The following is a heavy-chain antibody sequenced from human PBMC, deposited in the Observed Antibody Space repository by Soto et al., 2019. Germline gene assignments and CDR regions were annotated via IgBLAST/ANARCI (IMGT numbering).Heavy chain of an antibody. J-gene: IGHJ6*02. CDR1: GFTFSSYA. V-gene: IGHV3-23*01. CDR3: AKEKIVAAKYYGMDV. CDR2: ISGNGGST. Sequence: GGSLRLSCAASGFTFSSYAMNWVRQAPGKGLEWVSHISGNGGSTYYADSVKGRFTISRDNSKNTPYLQMNSLRAEDTAVYYCAKEKIVAAKYYGMDVWGQGTTVTVSS. D-gene: IGHD2-15*01.